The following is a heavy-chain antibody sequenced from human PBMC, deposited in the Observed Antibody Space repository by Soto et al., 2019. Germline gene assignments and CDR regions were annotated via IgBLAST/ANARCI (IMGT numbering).Heavy chain of an antibody. D-gene: IGHD5-12*01. CDR1: GYSISSGCF. CDR2: MYHDGNT. Sequence: SETLSLTCAVSGYSISSGCFWGWIRQPPGKGLEWIANMYHDGNTHYNPSLKSRVTMSVDTSKNQFSLKLNSVTAADTAMYYCARRKDSGYDFWYYGMDVWGQGTKVTVSS. V-gene: IGHV4-38-2*01. J-gene: IGHJ6*02. CDR3: ARRKDSGYDFWYYGMDV.